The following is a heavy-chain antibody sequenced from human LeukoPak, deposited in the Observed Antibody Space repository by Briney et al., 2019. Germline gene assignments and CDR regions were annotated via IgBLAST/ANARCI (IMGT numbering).Heavy chain of an antibody. CDR2: IYHSGST. D-gene: IGHD6-19*01. CDR1: GYSISSGYY. Sequence: SETLSLTCTVSGYSISSGYYWGWIRQPPGKGLEWIGSIYHSGSTYYNPSLKSRVTISVDTSKNQFSLKLSSVTAADTAVYYCARDSSGWKSAFDIWGQGTMVTVSS. V-gene: IGHV4-38-2*02. J-gene: IGHJ3*02. CDR3: ARDSSGWKSAFDI.